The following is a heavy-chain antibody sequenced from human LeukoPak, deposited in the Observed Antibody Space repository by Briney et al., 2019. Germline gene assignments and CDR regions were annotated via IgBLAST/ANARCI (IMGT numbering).Heavy chain of an antibody. CDR1: GGSISSSSYY. CDR2: INHSGST. J-gene: IGHJ3*02. D-gene: IGHD3-10*01. V-gene: IGHV4-39*07. CDR3: ANTMVRGVVDAFDI. Sequence: SETLSLTCTVSGGSISSSSYYWSWIRQPPGKGLEWIGEINHSGSTNYNPSLKSRVTISLDTSKNQFSLKLSSVTAADTAVYYCANTMVRGVVDAFDIWGQGTMVAVSS.